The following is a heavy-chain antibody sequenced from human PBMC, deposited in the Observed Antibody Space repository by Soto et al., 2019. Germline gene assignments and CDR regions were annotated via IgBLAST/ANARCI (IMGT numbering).Heavy chain of an antibody. J-gene: IGHJ6*02. Sequence: PGGSLRLSCAASGFIFSNYDMIWVRQAPGKGLEWVAVISYDGSNKYYADSVKGRFTISRDNSKNTLYLQMNSLRAEDTAVYYCAKSKHDSSGYYPYYYYGMDVWGQGTTVTVSS. CDR1: GFIFSNYD. CDR2: ISYDGSNK. CDR3: AKSKHDSSGYYPYYYYGMDV. D-gene: IGHD3-22*01. V-gene: IGHV3-30*18.